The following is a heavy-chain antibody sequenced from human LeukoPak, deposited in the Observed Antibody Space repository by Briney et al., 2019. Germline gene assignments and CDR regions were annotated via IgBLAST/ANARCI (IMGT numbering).Heavy chain of an antibody. D-gene: IGHD1-26*01. Sequence: GGSLRLSCAAYGFTFSSYSMNWVRQAPGKGLEWVSSISSSSSYIYYADSVKGRFTISRDNAKNSLYLQMSSLRAEDTAVYYCASYSYSGSYLVYWGQGTLVTVS. V-gene: IGHV3-21*01. CDR3: ASYSYSGSYLVY. CDR2: ISSSSSYI. CDR1: GFTFSSYS. J-gene: IGHJ4*02.